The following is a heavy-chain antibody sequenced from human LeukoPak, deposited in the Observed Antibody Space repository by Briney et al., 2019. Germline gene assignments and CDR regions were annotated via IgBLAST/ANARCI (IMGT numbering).Heavy chain of an antibody. J-gene: IGHJ3*02. CDR2: IYYSGST. CDR1: GGSISSSSFY. D-gene: IGHD4-17*01. V-gene: IGHV4-39*02. Sequence: SETLSLTCTVSGGSISSSSFYWGWIRQPPGKGLEWIGSIYYSGSTYYNPSLKSRVTISVDTSKNQFSLKLSSVTAADTAVYYCARDRRLGDYGDGAFDIWGQGTMVTVSS. CDR3: ARDRRLGDYGDGAFDI.